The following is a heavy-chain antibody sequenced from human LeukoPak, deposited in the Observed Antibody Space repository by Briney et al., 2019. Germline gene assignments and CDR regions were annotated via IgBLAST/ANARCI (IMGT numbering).Heavy chain of an antibody. Sequence: GGSLRLSCADSGFTFSSYAMHWVRQAPGKGLEWVAVISYDGSNKYYADSVKGRFTISRDNSKNTLYLQMNSLRAEDTAVYYCARDFRVVTATPFDYWGQGTLVTVSS. CDR3: ARDFRVVTATPFDY. D-gene: IGHD2-21*02. J-gene: IGHJ4*02. V-gene: IGHV3-30*04. CDR1: GFTFSSYA. CDR2: ISYDGSNK.